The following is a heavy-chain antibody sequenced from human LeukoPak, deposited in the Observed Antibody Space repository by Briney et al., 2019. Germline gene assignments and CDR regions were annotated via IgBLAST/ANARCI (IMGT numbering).Heavy chain of an antibody. CDR1: GFTFSTYA. D-gene: IGHD3-10*01. Sequence: GGSLRLSCAASGFTFSTYAMTWVRQAPGKGLECVSAVSGSAGATYYADSVKGRFTISRDNSKNTLYLQMNSLRAEDTAVYYCAKGYGSGSSRYYFDYWGQGTLVTVSS. J-gene: IGHJ4*02. V-gene: IGHV3-23*01. CDR3: AKGYGSGSSRYYFDY. CDR2: VSGSAGAT.